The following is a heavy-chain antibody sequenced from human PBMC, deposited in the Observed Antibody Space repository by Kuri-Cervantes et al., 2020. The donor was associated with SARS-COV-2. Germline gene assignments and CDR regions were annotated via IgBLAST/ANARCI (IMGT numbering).Heavy chain of an antibody. CDR1: GGSISSYY. CDR3: VKGGARITNSGVVIANWFDP. Sequence: SETLSLTCTVSGGSISSYYWSWIRQPAGKGLEWIGRFYTRGSTNYNPSLKSRVTMSVDTSKNQFSLKLSSVTAADTAVYYCVKGGARITNSGVVIANWFDPWGQGTLVTFSS. CDR2: FYTRGST. V-gene: IGHV4-4*07. J-gene: IGHJ5*02. D-gene: IGHD3-3*01.